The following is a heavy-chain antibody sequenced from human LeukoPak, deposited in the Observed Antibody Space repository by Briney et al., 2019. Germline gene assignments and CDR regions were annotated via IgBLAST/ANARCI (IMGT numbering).Heavy chain of an antibody. CDR3: TTDSYVTPRTRVFNWFDP. Sequence: GESLKVSCKASGYSLTFTSYWIGWVRQMPGKGLEWMGIISPGDSDTRYSPSFQGQVTISADKSISTAYLQWSSLKTEDTAMYYCTTDSYVTPRTRVFNWFDPWGQGTLVTVSS. J-gene: IGHJ5*02. V-gene: IGHV5-51*01. D-gene: IGHD4-23*01. CDR1: GYSLTFTSYW. CDR2: ISPGDSDT.